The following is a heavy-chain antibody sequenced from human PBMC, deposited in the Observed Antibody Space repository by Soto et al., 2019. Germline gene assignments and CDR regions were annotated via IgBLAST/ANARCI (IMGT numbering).Heavy chain of an antibody. CDR2: IYYSGST. J-gene: IGHJ4*02. V-gene: IGHV4-59*08. Sequence: QVQLQESGPGLVKPSETLSLTCTVSGGSISSYYWSWIRQPPGKGLEWIGYIYYSGSTNYNPSLKSRVPPSVETSKNQFSMKLSYVTAAYLALYFCERRYCPGFDYWGQGTLVTVSS. D-gene: IGHD1-26*01. CDR3: ERRYCPGFDY. CDR1: GGSISSYY.